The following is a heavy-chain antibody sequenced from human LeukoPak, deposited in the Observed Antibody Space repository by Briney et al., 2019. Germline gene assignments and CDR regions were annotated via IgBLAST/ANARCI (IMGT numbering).Heavy chain of an antibody. V-gene: IGHV4-59*01. CDR2: LFYSGSP. CDR3: ARGGPRWLDP. J-gene: IGHJ5*02. Sequence: LETLSLTCTVSGGSISSYYWTWIRQPPGRGLEWIGSLFYSGSPNANPSLQSRLTMSVDTSKNQFSLRLTSVTAADTALYFCARGGPRWLDPWGQGTLVIVSS. CDR1: GGSISSYY. D-gene: IGHD3-16*01.